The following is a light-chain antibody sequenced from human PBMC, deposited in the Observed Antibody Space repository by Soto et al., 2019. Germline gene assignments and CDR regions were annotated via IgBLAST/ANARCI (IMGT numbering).Light chain of an antibody. J-gene: IGKJ5*01. V-gene: IGKV1-12*01. Sequence: ILLTQSPSSLSASVGDRVTITCRASQGIDSSFAWYQEKPGKAPKLLIYAASSLQSGVPSRFSGSGSGTDFTLTISSLQPEDFATYYCQQANSFPITFGQGTHWRL. CDR3: QQANSFPIT. CDR2: AAS. CDR1: QGIDSS.